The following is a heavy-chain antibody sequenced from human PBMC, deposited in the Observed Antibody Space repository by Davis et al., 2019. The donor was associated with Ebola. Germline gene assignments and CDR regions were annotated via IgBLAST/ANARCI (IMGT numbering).Heavy chain of an antibody. V-gene: IGHV3-21*01. CDR2: ISSSSSYI. Sequence: GGSLRLSCAASGFTFSSYSMNWVRQAPGKGLEWVSSISSSSSYIYYADSVKGRFTISRDNAKNSLYLQMNSLRAEDTAVYYCARGEMATIYYYYGMDVWGQGTTVTVSS. CDR3: ARGEMATIYYYYGMDV. D-gene: IGHD5-24*01. CDR1: GFTFSSYS. J-gene: IGHJ6*02.